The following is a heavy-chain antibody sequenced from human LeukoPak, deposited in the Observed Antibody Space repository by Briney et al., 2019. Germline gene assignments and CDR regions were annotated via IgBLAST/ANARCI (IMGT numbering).Heavy chain of an antibody. CDR1: GGTFSSYA. D-gene: IGHD3-10*01. Sequence: GSSVKVSCKASGGTFSSYAISWVRQAPGQGLEWMGGIIPIFGTANYAQKFQGRVTITTDESTSTAYMELSSLRSEDTAVYYCARGGQILLWFGELLQYYYGMDVWGQGTTVTVSS. CDR3: ARGGQILLWFGELLQYYYGMDV. J-gene: IGHJ6*02. CDR2: IIPIFGTA. V-gene: IGHV1-69*05.